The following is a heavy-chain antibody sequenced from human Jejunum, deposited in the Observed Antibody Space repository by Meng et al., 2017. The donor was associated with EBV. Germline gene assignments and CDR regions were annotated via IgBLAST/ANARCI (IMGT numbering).Heavy chain of an antibody. Sequence: QLRRPESGPGLVKPSETLALTCTVSGGSISRSTYCWGWIRQPPGKRLEWIGSICYSERTYYNPSLKSRVTISVDASKNQFSLRLTSVTAADTAVYYCARRTGDYVVGYWGQGTLVTVSS. J-gene: IGHJ4*02. CDR3: ARRTGDYVVGY. D-gene: IGHD2-8*02. CDR2: ICYSERT. CDR1: GGSISRSTYC. V-gene: IGHV4-39*07.